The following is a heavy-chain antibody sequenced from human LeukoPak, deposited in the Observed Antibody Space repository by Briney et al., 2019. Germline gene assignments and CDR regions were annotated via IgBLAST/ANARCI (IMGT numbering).Heavy chain of an antibody. CDR2: INQGGNT. Sequence: SETLSLTCAVHGGSFSGNYWSWIRQSPGKGLEWIGEINQGGNTNCNPSLKSRVSISRDASENQFSLTLNSVTAADTALYYCARSFCPNSVCYMDYFDIWGQGTLVTVSS. CDR1: GGSFSGNY. J-gene: IGHJ4*02. V-gene: IGHV4-34*01. CDR3: ARSFCPNSVCYMDYFDI. D-gene: IGHD2-8*01.